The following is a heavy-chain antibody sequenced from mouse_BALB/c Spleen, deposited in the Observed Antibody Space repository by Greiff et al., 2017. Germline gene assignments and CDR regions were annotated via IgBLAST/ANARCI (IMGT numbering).Heavy chain of an antibody. CDR1: GYTFTSYY. CDR3: ALGATATDY. Sequence: QVHVKQSGPELVKPGASVKMSCKASGYTFTSYYIHWVKQRPGQGLEWIGWIYPGDGSTKYNEKFKGKTTLTADKSSSTAYMLLSSLTSEDSAIYFCALGATATDYWGQGTTLTVSS. V-gene: IGHV1S56*01. D-gene: IGHD1-2*01. J-gene: IGHJ2*01. CDR2: IYPGDGST.